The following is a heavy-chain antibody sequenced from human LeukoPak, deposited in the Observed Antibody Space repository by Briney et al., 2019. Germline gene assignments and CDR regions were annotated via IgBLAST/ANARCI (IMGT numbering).Heavy chain of an antibody. Sequence: SETLSLTCAVYGGSFSGYYWSWIRQPPGKGLEWIGEINHSGSTNYNPSLKGRVTISVDTSKNQFSLKLSSVTAADTAVYYCARVAGGRYCSSTSCPQHLNWFDPWGQGTLVTVSS. CDR1: GGSFSGYY. CDR2: INHSGST. D-gene: IGHD2-2*01. J-gene: IGHJ5*02. V-gene: IGHV4-34*01. CDR3: ARVAGGRYCSSTSCPQHLNWFDP.